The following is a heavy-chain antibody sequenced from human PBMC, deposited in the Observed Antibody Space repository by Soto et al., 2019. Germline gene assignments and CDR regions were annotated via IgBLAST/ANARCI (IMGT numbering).Heavy chain of an antibody. Sequence: QPGGSLRLSCAASGFRFSDFLMTWVRQAPGKGLEWVALIKTDGSEEYYVDSVKGRFSISRDNANNLLFLQMNNLRAEDTAVYYCVRDSGYGVLTGYQHFDYWGQGALVTVSS. CDR2: IKTDGSEE. CDR1: GFRFSDFL. J-gene: IGHJ4*02. V-gene: IGHV3-7*03. D-gene: IGHD3-9*01. CDR3: VRDSGYGVLTGYQHFDY.